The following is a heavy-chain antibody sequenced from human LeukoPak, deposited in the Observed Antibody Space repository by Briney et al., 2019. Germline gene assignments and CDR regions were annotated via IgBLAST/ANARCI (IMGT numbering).Heavy chain of an antibody. CDR3: AREANWGFDY. D-gene: IGHD7-27*01. V-gene: IGHV4-30-2*01. J-gene: IGHJ4*02. CDR1: GGSISSGGYS. CDR2: IYHSGST. Sequence: PSETLYLTCAVSGGSISSGGYSWSWIRQPPGKGLEWIGYIYHSGSTYYNPSLKSRVTISVDRSKNQFSLKLSSVTAADTAVYYCAREANWGFDYWGQGTLVTVSS.